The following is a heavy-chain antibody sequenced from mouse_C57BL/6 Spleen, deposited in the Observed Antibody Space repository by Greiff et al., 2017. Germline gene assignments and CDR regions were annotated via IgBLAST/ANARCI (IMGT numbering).Heavy chain of an antibody. Sequence: QVQLQQSGAELVKPGASVKISCKASGYAFSSYWMNWVKQRPGKGLEWIGQIYPGDGDTNYNGKFTGKATLTADQSSSTAYLQLRSLPSEDSAVEFGARGGYYDDGGGWDYGGQGTSVTVSS. J-gene: IGHJ4*01. CDR2: IYPGDGDT. D-gene: IGHD2-4*01. CDR1: GYAFSSYW. CDR3: ARGGYYDDGGGWDY. V-gene: IGHV1-80*01.